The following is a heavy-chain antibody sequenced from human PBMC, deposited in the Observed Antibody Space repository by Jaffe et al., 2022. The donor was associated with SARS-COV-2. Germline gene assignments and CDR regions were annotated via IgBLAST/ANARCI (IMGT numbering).Heavy chain of an antibody. CDR1: GYTFTSYG. D-gene: IGHD5-18*01. CDR3: ARDHGGAYTWILREYYYYGMDV. CDR2: ISAYNGNT. J-gene: IGHJ6*02. Sequence: QVQLVQSGAEVKKPGASVKVSCKASGYTFTSYGISWVRQAPGQGLEWMGWISAYNGNTNYAQKLQGRVTMTTDTSTSTAYMELRSLRSDDTAVYYCARDHGGAYTWILREYYYYGMDVWGQGTTVTVSS. V-gene: IGHV1-18*01.